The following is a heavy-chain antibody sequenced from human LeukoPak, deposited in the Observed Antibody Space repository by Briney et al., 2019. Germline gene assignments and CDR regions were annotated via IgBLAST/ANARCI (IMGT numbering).Heavy chain of an antibody. CDR1: GYSISSVSY. CDR3: ARHGEKSYYDSSGSVLY. D-gene: IGHD3-22*01. CDR2: IYHSGST. V-gene: IGHV4-38-2*01. Sequence: PSETLSLTCAVSGYSISSVSYWGWIRQPPGEGLGWIGSIYHSGSTYYNPSLKSRVTISVDTSKNQFSVKLSTVTAADTAVYYCARHGEKSYYDSSGSVLYWGQGTLVTVSS. J-gene: IGHJ4*02.